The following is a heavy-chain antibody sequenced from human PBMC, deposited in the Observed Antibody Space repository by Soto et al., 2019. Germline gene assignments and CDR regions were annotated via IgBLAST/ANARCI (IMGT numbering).Heavy chain of an antibody. V-gene: IGHV3-33*01. Sequence: QVQLVESGGGVVQPGRSLRLSCAASGFTFSSYGMHWVRQAPGKGLEWVAVIWYDGSNKYYADSVKGRFTISRDNSKNKLFLQMNSRRAEEAGVYYGGREGRYGLVYWGQGTLVTVSS. CDR2: IWYDGSNK. CDR1: GFTFSSYG. CDR3: GREGRYGLVY. J-gene: IGHJ4*02. D-gene: IGHD5-18*01.